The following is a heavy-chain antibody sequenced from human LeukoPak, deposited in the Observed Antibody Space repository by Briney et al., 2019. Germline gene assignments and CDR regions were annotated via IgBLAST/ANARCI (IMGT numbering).Heavy chain of an antibody. CDR3: ATAEDA. CDR1: GFTFSSYA. Sequence: GGSLRLSCAASGFTFSSYAMHWVRQAPGKGLEWVAVISYDGSNKYYADSVKGRFTISRDNSKNTLYLQMNSLRAEDTAVYYCATAEDAWGKGTAVTVSS. J-gene: IGHJ6*04. CDR2: ISYDGSNK. V-gene: IGHV3-30-3*01.